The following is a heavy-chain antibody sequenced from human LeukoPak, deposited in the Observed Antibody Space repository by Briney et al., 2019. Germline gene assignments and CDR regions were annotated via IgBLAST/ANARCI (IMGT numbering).Heavy chain of an antibody. Sequence: SETLSLTCAVYGGSFSGYYWSWIRQPPGKGLEWLGEINRSVSTNNNPSLKSRVTISVDTSKNQFSLKLSSLTAADTAVYYCARVRFSGYYYNWGQGTLVTVSS. CDR2: INRSVST. V-gene: IGHV4-34*01. CDR3: ARVRFSGYYYN. J-gene: IGHJ4*02. D-gene: IGHD3-22*01. CDR1: GGSFSGYY.